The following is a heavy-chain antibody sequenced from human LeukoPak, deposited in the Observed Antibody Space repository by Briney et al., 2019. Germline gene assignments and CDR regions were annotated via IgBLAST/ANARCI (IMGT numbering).Heavy chain of an antibody. CDR3: ARDLWGGAFDI. V-gene: IGHV3-53*01. D-gene: IGHD2-21*01. CDR1: GFTVSSNY. CDR2: IYSGGST. J-gene: IGHJ3*02. Sequence: PGGSLRLSCAASGFTVSSNYMSWVRQAPGKGLEWVSVIYSGGSTYYADSVKGRFTISRDNSKNTLYLQMNSLRAEDTAVYYCARDLWGGAFDIWGQGTMVTVSS.